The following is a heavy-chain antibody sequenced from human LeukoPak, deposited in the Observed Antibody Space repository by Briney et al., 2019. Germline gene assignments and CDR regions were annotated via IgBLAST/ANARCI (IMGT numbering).Heavy chain of an antibody. CDR2: IYPGDSDT. Sequence: GESLKISCKGSGYSFTSYWIGWVRQMPGKGLEWMGIIYPGDSDTTYSPSFQGQVTISADKSINTAYLQWSSLKASDTAMYYCARLRIAVAGTDMRFDPWGQGTLVTVSS. CDR1: GYSFTSYW. J-gene: IGHJ5*02. CDR3: ARLRIAVAGTDMRFDP. D-gene: IGHD6-13*01. V-gene: IGHV5-51*01.